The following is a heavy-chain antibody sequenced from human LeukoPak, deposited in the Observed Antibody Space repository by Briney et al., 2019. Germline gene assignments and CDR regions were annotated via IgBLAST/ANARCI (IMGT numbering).Heavy chain of an antibody. J-gene: IGHJ6*02. Sequence: RGCLRLSCAASGFTFSSYNMNWVRQAPGEGLEWVSSVSTTSSYIYYADSVKGRFTISRDNAKKSLFLRVNSVSAADTAVYYCARYCGGSGQSGQIYFADYYYCMDVWGQGTTVTVSS. CDR3: ARYCGGSGQSGQIYFADYYYCMDV. D-gene: IGHD4-23*01. CDR2: VSTTSSYI. CDR1: GFTFSSYN. V-gene: IGHV3-21*01.